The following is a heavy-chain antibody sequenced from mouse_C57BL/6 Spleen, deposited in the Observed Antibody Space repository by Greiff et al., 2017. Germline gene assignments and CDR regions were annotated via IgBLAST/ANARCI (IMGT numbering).Heavy chain of an antibody. CDR1: GYTFTSYW. V-gene: IGHV1-53*01. Sequence: QVQLQQPGTELVKPGASVKLSCKASGYTFTSYWMHWVKQRPGQGLEWIGNINPSNGGTNYNEKFKSKATLTVDKSSSTAYMQLSSLTSEDSAVYYCARSLITTVVGYYYAMDYWGQGTSVTVSS. J-gene: IGHJ4*01. D-gene: IGHD1-1*01. CDR2: INPSNGGT. CDR3: ARSLITTVVGYYYAMDY.